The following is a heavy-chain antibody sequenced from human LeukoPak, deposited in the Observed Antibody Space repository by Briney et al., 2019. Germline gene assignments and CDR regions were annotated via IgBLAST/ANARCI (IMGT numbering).Heavy chain of an antibody. CDR1: GYTFTGYY. V-gene: IGHV1-2*06. CDR3: ASGGGYGDYRVG. CDR2: INPNSGGT. J-gene: IGHJ4*02. D-gene: IGHD4-17*01. Sequence: GASVTVSCKASGYTFTGYYMHWVRQAPGQGLDWMGRINPNSGGTNYAQKSQGRVTMTRDTSISTAYMELSGLRSDDRAVYYCASGGGYGDYRVGWGQGTLVTVSS.